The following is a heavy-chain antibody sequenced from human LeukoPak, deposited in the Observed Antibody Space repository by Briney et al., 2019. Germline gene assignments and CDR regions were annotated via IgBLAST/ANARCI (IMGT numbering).Heavy chain of an antibody. CDR1: GGSFSGYY. D-gene: IGHD3-22*01. CDR2: INHSGST. V-gene: IGHV4-34*01. Sequence: SETLSLTCAVYGGSFSGYYWSWIRQPPGKGLEWIGEINHSGSTNYNPSLKSRVTMSVDTSKNQFSLKLSSVTAADTAVYYCARDFDDSSGYYYRFGDYYYGMDVWGQGTTVTVSS. CDR3: ARDFDDSSGYYYRFGDYYYGMDV. J-gene: IGHJ6*02.